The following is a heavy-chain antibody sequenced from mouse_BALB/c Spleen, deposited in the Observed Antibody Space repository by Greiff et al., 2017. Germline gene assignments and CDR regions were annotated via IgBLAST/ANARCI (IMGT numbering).Heavy chain of an antibody. J-gene: IGHJ3*01. CDR1: GFTFSDYY. CDR2: ISDGGSYT. CDR3: AREDGNAWFAY. D-gene: IGHD2-1*01. V-gene: IGHV5-4*02. Sequence: EVQLVESGGGLVKPGGSLKLSCAASGFTFSDYYMYWVRQTPEKRLEWVATISDGGSYTYYPDSVKGRFTISRDNAKNNLYLQMSSLKSEDTAMYYCAREDGNAWFAYWGQGTLVTVSA.